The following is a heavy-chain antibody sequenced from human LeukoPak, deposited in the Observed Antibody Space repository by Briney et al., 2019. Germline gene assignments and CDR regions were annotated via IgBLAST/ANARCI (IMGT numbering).Heavy chain of an antibody. D-gene: IGHD2-21*01. CDR1: GFTLSGSA. CDR2: VRSKANLYTT. Sequence: GGSLRLSCAASGFTLSGSALYWVRQASGKGLEWIGRVRSKANLYTTALAASVKGRFTISRDDSKNTAFLQMNSLKTEDTAVYHCGVAGAGWYFDLWGRGTLVTVSS. CDR3: GVAGAGWYFDL. J-gene: IGHJ2*01. V-gene: IGHV3-73*01.